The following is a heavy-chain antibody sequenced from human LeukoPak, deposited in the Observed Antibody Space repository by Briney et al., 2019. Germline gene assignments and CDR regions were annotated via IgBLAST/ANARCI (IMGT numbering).Heavy chain of an antibody. J-gene: IGHJ6*03. D-gene: IGHD6-6*01. CDR2: IIPIFGTA. Sequence: GASVKVSCKASGGTFSSYAISWVRQAPGQGLEWMGGIIPIFGTANYAQKFQGRVTITADESTSTAYMELSSLRSEDTVVYYCARELQYEYSSSGYYYMDVWGKGTTVTVSS. V-gene: IGHV1-69*13. CDR3: ARELQYEYSSSGYYYMDV. CDR1: GGTFSSYA.